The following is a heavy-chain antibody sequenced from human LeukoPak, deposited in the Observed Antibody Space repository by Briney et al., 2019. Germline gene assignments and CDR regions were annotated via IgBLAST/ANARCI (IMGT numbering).Heavy chain of an antibody. V-gene: IGHV1-69*13. J-gene: IGHJ4*02. CDR3: AREVHSYYFDY. Sequence: SVKVSCKASGGTFSSYAISWVRQAPGQGLEWMGGIIPIFGAANYAQKFQGGVTITADESTSTAYMELSSLRSEDTAVYYCAREVHSYYFDYWGQGTLVTVSS. CDR2: IIPIFGAA. CDR1: GGTFSSYA.